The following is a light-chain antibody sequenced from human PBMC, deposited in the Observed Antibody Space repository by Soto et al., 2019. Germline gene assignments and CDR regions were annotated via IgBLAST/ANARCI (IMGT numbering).Light chain of an antibody. V-gene: IGKV3-15*01. Sequence: EIVMTQSPATLSVSPGERATLSCRASQSVSSNLAWYQQKPGQAPRLLIYGASTRATGIPATFSGSGSGTEFTLTISSLQPDDFATYYCQHYNSYSEAFGQGTKVDTK. CDR3: QHYNSYSEA. J-gene: IGKJ1*01. CDR1: QSVSSN. CDR2: GAS.